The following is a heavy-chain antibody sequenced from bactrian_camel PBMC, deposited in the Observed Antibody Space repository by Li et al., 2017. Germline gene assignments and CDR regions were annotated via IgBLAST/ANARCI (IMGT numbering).Heavy chain of an antibody. J-gene: IGHJ4*01. CDR2: IGATGHEFSA. D-gene: IGHD7*01. Sequence: VQLVESGGGSVQAGGSLRLSCTVSGYITSNYFCMGWVRQAPGKEREGVASIGATGHEFSARYGDSVQGRFTISKDNARNTLYLEMNSLKPEDTAVYYCAAGRDLYARAPDIRAWQWYGQGTQVTVS. CDR1: GYITSNYF. V-gene: IGHV3S44*01.